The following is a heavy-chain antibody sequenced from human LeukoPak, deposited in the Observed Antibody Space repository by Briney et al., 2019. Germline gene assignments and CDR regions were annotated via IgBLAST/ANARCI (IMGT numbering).Heavy chain of an antibody. D-gene: IGHD2-2*01. Sequence: GASVKVSCKASGYTFTSYGIIWVRQAPGQGLQGMGWISAYNGNTNYAQKLQGRVTMTTDTSTSTAYMELRSLRSDDTAVYYCARAPYCSSTSCYEDAFDIWGQGTMVTVSS. CDR1: GYTFTSYG. J-gene: IGHJ3*02. V-gene: IGHV1-18*01. CDR3: ARAPYCSSTSCYEDAFDI. CDR2: ISAYNGNT.